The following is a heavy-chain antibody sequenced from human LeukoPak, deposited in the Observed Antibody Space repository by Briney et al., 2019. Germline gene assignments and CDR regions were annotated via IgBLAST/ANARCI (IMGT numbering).Heavy chain of an antibody. D-gene: IGHD4-17*01. CDR2: ISHIGRT. CDR3: ARDLVTVTKGFDI. J-gene: IGHJ3*02. CDR1: GDSFSSHY. Sequence: SETLSLTCAVSGDSFSSHYWTCIRQSPGTRLEWIGYISHIGRTNYNPSLKSRVTISIDTSKNQFSLKLRSVTAADTPVYYCARDLVTVTKGFDIWGQGTMVSVSS. V-gene: IGHV4-59*11.